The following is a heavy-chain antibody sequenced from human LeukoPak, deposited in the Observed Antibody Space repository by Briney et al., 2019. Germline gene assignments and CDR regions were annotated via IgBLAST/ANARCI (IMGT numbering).Heavy chain of an antibody. CDR3: ARVNYYGSGSYYPPYFDY. J-gene: IGHJ4*02. V-gene: IGHV4-39*07. D-gene: IGHD3-10*01. CDR2: IYYSGST. Sequence: PSETLSLTCTVSGGSISSSSYYWGWIRQPPGKGLEWIGSIYYSGSTYYNPSLKSRVTISVDTSKNQFSLKLSSVTAADTAVYHCARVNYYGSGSYYPPYFDYWGQGTLVTVSS. CDR1: GGSISSSSYY.